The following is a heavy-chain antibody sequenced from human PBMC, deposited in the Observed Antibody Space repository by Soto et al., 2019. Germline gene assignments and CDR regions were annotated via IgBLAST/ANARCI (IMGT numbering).Heavy chain of an antibody. Sequence: GGSLRLSCAASGFTFSNAWMSWVRQAPGKGLEWVGRIKSKTDGGTTDYAAPVKGRFTISRDDSKNTLYLQMNSLKTEDTAVYYCTTNPGYSSGWYNYYYYMDVWGKGTTVTVSS. V-gene: IGHV3-15*01. CDR2: IKSKTDGGTT. CDR1: GFTFSNAW. J-gene: IGHJ6*03. CDR3: TTNPGYSSGWYNYYYYMDV. D-gene: IGHD6-19*01.